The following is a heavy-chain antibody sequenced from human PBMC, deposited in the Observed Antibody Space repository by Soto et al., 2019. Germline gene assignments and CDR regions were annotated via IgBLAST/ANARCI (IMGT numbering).Heavy chain of an antibody. J-gene: IGHJ4*02. CDR1: GFTFSSYA. CDR3: ARDGGSYIDY. CDR2: ISYDGSKK. V-gene: IGHV3-30-3*01. D-gene: IGHD2-15*01. Sequence: QVQLVESGGGVVQPGRSLRLSCAATGFTFSSYAMHWVRQAPGKGLEWVAVISYDGSKKYYADSVKGRFTISRDNSKNTLYLQMHSLRAEDTAVYYCARDGGSYIDYWGQGTLVTVSS.